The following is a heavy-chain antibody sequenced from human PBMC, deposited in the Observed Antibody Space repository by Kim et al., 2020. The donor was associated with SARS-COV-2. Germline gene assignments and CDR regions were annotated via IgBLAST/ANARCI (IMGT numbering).Heavy chain of an antibody. V-gene: IGHV3-53*01. CDR1: GFTVSSNY. J-gene: IGHJ6*02. D-gene: IGHD2-15*01. CDR2: IYSGGST. Sequence: GGSLRLSCAASGFTVSSNYMSWVRQAPGKGLEWVSVIYSGGSTYYADSVKSRFTISRDNSKNTLYFQMNSLRAEDTAVYYCARDHVLRWPYYGMDVWGQGTTVTVSS. CDR3: ARDHVLRWPYYGMDV.